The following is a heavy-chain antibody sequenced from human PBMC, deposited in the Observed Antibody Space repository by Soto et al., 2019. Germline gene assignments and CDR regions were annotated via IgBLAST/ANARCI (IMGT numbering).Heavy chain of an antibody. CDR1: GFTFSSYG. CDR3: AGRPPSTVVRGDAFDI. V-gene: IGHV3-33*01. J-gene: IGHJ3*02. CDR2: IWYDGSNK. D-gene: IGHD4-17*01. Sequence: GGSLRLSCAASGFTFSSYGMHWVRQAPGKGLEWVAVIWYDGSNKYYADSVKGRFTICRDNSKNTLYLQMNSLRAEDTAVYYCAGRPPSTVVRGDAFDIWGQGTMVTVSS.